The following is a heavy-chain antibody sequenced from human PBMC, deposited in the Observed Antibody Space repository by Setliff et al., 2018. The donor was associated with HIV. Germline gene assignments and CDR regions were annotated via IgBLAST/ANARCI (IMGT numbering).Heavy chain of an antibody. D-gene: IGHD2-21*01. J-gene: IGHJ4*02. CDR3: ARASRWGSIPFDY. V-gene: IGHV4-31*03. CDR2: IYNSGGT. Sequence: PSETLSLTCTASGGSISTGGYYWSWIRQHPGKGLEWIGYIYNSGGTYYNPSLKSRITMSIDTSKNQFSLKLNSVTAADTAVYFCARASRWGSIPFDYWGQGTLVTVSS. CDR1: GGSISTGGYY.